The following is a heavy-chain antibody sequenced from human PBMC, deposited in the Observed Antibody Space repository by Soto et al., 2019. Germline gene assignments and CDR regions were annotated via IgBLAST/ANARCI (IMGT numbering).Heavy chain of an antibody. J-gene: IGHJ3*02. D-gene: IGHD3-22*01. CDR3: ARQNYYDSSGYYRGDAFDI. Sequence: PGGSLRLSCAASGFTFSSYAMHWVRQAPGKGLEWVAVISYDGSNKYYADSVKGRFTISRDNSKNTLYLQMNSRRAEDTAVYYCARQNYYDSSGYYRGDAFDIWGQGTMVTV. CDR2: ISYDGSNK. V-gene: IGHV3-30-3*01. CDR1: GFTFSSYA.